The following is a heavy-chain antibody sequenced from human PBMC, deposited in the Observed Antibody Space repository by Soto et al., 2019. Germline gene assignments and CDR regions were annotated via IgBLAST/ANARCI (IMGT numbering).Heavy chain of an antibody. CDR2: ISGSGGST. Sequence: GGSRRLSWAASGFTFTNYAMSWVRQAPGKGLEWVSAISGSGGSTYYADSVKGRFTISRDNSKNTLYLQMNSLRGEDTAIYYCAKARNVFWSGSSSNCFDPCLQGTLLTVAS. V-gene: IGHV3-23*01. CDR1: GFTFTNYA. CDR3: AKARNVFWSGSSSNCFDP. D-gene: IGHD3-3*01. J-gene: IGHJ5*02.